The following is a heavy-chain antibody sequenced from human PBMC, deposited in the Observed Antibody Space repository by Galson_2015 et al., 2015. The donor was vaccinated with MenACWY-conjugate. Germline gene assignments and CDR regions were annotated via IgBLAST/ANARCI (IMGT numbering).Heavy chain of an antibody. Sequence: SLRLSCAGSAFTFSNAYMSWVRQAPGKGLEWVGRIKSQPDGGKIDYAAPVKGRFTISREDWKNTLYLQMNSLKIEDTAVYYCTTHKPDSWGGLLFHFYMDVWGKGTTVTVSS. V-gene: IGHV3-15*01. CDR3: TTHKPDSWGGLLFHFYMDV. CDR1: AFTFSNAY. CDR2: IKSQPDGGKI. J-gene: IGHJ6*03. D-gene: IGHD2-21*01.